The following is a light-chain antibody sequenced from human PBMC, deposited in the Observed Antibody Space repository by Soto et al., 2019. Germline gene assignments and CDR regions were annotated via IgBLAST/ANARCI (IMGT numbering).Light chain of an antibody. CDR2: AAS. J-gene: IGKJ2*01. CDR1: QRIGSF. V-gene: IGKV1-39*01. Sequence: DIQMTQSPSSLSASVGDRVTITCRASQRIGSFLNWYQQRPGKVPKFLISAASTLQSVVPSRFSGSGSGTDFTLTISSLQPEDFATYYCQQCYSPPYAFGQGTRLEIK. CDR3: QQCYSPPYA.